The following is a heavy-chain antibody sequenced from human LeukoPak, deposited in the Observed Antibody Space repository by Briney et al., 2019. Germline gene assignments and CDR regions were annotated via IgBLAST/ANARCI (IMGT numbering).Heavy chain of an antibody. J-gene: IGHJ4*02. Sequence: GGSLRLSCAASGFTFSSYSMNWVRQAPGKGLEWVSYISSSSSTIYYADSVKGRFTISRDNAKNSLYLQMNSLRAEDTAVYYCARDVEHDYGAKGPLDYWGQGTLVTVSS. CDR3: ARDVEHDYGAKGPLDY. D-gene: IGHD4-17*01. CDR2: ISSSSSTI. CDR1: GFTFSSYS. V-gene: IGHV3-48*01.